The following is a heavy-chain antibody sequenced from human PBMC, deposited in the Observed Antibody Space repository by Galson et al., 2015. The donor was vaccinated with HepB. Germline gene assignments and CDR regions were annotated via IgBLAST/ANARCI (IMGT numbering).Heavy chain of an antibody. CDR1: GFRFSDHY. Sequence: SLRLSCAASGFRFSDHYMSWIRQAPGKGLEWVSYISSGSSYTDYGDSVKGRFIISRDNGKNSLYLQMNSLRAEDTAVYYCARTSSDYPYWGQGTLVTVSS. D-gene: IGHD4-17*01. CDR2: ISSGSSYT. V-gene: IGHV3-11*06. CDR3: ARTSSDYPY. J-gene: IGHJ4*02.